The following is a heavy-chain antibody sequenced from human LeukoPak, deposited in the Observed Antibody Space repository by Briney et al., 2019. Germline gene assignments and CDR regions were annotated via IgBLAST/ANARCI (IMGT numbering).Heavy chain of an antibody. CDR3: AKDYCSSTSCYADY. D-gene: IGHD2-2*01. CDR1: GFTFSNYG. CDR2: ISYDGSNK. V-gene: IGHV3-30*18. Sequence: PGGSLRLSCAASGFTFSNYGIHWVRQAPGKGLEWVAVISYDGSNKYYADSVKGRFTTSRDNSKNTLYLQMNSLRAEDTAVYYCAKDYCSSTSCYADYWGPGTQVIVSS. J-gene: IGHJ4*02.